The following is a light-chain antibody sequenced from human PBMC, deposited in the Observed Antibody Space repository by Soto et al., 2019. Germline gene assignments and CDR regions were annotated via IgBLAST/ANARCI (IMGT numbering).Light chain of an antibody. V-gene: IGKV1D-16*01. CDR3: QQYKSYPIT. CDR1: QGISNW. Sequence: DIQMTQSPSSLSASVGDRVTITCRASQGISNWLAWYQQKPEKPPKSLIYAASSLQSGVPSRFSGSGSGTDITLTISSLQPDDFATYYCQQYKSYPITFGQGTRLEIK. CDR2: AAS. J-gene: IGKJ5*01.